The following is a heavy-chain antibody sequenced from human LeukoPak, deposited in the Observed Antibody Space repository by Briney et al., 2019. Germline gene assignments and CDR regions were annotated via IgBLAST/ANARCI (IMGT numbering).Heavy chain of an antibody. D-gene: IGHD3-22*01. CDR1: GGSISSYY. CDR3: ARVLSSGPFDAFDI. Sequence: SETLSLTCTVSGGSISSYYWSWIRQPPGKGLEWIGYIYYSGSTNYNPSLKSRVTISVDTSKNQFSLKLSSVTAADTAVYYCARVLSSGPFDAFDIWGQGTMVTVSS. J-gene: IGHJ3*02. V-gene: IGHV4-59*08. CDR2: IYYSGST.